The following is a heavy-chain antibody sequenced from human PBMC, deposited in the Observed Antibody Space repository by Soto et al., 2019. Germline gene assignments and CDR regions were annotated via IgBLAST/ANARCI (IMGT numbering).Heavy chain of an antibody. Sequence: SETLSLTCYVSCGSITSYYWSWIRQPAGKGLEWIGRIHSSGSTAYSPSLKSRLTMSVDTSENQFSLKVTSVTAADTAVYYCVRVGAVAANGGYFDYWGQGVPVTVSS. CDR3: VRVGAVAANGGYFDY. CDR1: CGSITSYY. V-gene: IGHV4-4*07. J-gene: IGHJ4*02. CDR2: IHSSGST. D-gene: IGHD6-19*01.